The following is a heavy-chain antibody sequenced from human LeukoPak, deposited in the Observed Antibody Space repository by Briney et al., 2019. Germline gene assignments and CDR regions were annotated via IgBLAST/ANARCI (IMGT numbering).Heavy chain of an antibody. D-gene: IGHD6-13*01. J-gene: IGHJ5*01. CDR3: ARVAAIYSSNLSWFDS. CDR1: GLSLSREV. V-gene: IGHV3-33*01. CDR2: IWYDGGNK. Sequence: GGSLTLASAPPGLSLSREVIRRVRQAPGKGLEWVAVIWYDGGNKYYADSVKGRFTISRDNSMNTLYLQMKSLRAEYTARYYCARVAAIYSSNLSWFDSRVRGTLVTVSS.